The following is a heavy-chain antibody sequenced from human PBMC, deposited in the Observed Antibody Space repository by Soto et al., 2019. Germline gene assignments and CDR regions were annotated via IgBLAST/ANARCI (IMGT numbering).Heavy chain of an antibody. CDR3: AGRGGGLSAP. J-gene: IGHJ5*02. CDR2: IYHSGST. CDR1: GGSIYNSNW. V-gene: IGHV4-4*02. D-gene: IGHD3-16*02. Sequence: QVQLQESGPGLVKPSETLSLTCAVSGGSIYNSNWWSWVRQPPEKGLEWIGEIYHSGSTNYNPSQKGGSTLQVNKPKNHFSLKWGSGTAADRAGYYWAGRGGGLSAPWGREPLVTVPS.